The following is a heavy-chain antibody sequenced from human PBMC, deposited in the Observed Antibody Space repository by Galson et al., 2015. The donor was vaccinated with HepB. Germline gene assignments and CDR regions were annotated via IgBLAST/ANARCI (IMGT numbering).Heavy chain of an antibody. CDR2: IIPILGIA. CDR3: ARSGYCSSTSCQWDWFDP. D-gene: IGHD2-2*01. J-gene: IGHJ5*02. Sequence: SVKVSCKASGGTFSSYTISWVRQAPGQGLEWMGRIIPILGIANYAQKFQGRVTITADKSTSTAYMELSSLRSEDTAVYYCARSGYCSSTSCQWDWFDPWGQGTLVTVSP. CDR1: GGTFSSYT. V-gene: IGHV1-69*02.